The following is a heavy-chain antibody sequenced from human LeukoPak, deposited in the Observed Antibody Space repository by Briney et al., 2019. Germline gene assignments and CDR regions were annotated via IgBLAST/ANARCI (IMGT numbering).Heavy chain of an antibody. CDR3: ARYRRSSGWYVPYYYYGMDV. J-gene: IGHJ6*02. CDR1: GGSIRSSYYY. V-gene: IGHV4-39*01. D-gene: IGHD6-19*01. CDR2: IYDSGST. Sequence: SETLSLTCTVSGGSIRSSYYYWGWIRQPPGKGLEWIGSIYDSGSTYYNPSLKSRVTISVDTSKNQFSLKLSSVTAADTAVYYCARYRRSSGWYVPYYYYGMDVWGQGTTVTVSS.